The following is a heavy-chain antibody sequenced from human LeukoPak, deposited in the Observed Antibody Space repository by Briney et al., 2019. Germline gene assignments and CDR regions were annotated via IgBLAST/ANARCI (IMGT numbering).Heavy chain of an antibody. CDR1: GYTFTSYD. V-gene: IGHV1-8*01. CDR3: ARYPRRRTYYYVSSGYYPMDY. CDR2: VNPNSDNT. D-gene: IGHD3-22*01. Sequence: GASVKVSCKASGYTFTSYDINWVRQATGQGLEWMGWVNPNSDNTGYAQKFQGRVTMTRNTSISTAYMERSSLRSEDTAVYYCARYPRRRTYYYVSSGYYPMDYWGQGPLVTVSS. J-gene: IGHJ4*02.